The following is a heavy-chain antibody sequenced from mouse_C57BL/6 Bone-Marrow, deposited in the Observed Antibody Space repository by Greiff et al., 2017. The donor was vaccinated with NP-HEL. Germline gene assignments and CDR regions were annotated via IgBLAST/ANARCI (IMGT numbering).Heavy chain of an antibody. J-gene: IGHJ2*01. Sequence: QVQLQQPGTELVKPGASVKLSCKASGYTFTSYWMHWVKQRPGQGLEWIGNINPSNGGTNYNEKFKGKATLTADKSSSTAYMELRSLTSEDSAVYFCATPAYFYFDYWGQGTTLTVSS. CDR1: GYTFTSYW. CDR3: ATPAYFYFDY. D-gene: IGHD2-10*01. V-gene: IGHV1-53*01. CDR2: INPSNGGT.